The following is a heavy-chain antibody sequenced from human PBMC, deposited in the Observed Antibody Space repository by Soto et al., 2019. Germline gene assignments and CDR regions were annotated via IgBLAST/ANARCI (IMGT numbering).Heavy chain of an antibody. J-gene: IGHJ1*01. D-gene: IGHD6-13*01. Sequence: SETLSLTCTVSGGSISSSSYYWGWIRQPPGKGLEWIGSIYYSGSTYYNPSLKSRVTISVDTSKNQFSLKLSSVTAADTAVYYCAIKYSSSWYGYFQHWGQGTLVTVSS. CDR3: AIKYSSSWYGYFQH. V-gene: IGHV4-39*01. CDR2: IYYSGST. CDR1: GGSISSSSYY.